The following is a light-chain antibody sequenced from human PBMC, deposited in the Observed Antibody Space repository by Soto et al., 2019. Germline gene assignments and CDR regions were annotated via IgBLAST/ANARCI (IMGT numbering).Light chain of an antibody. CDR1: QSVSSSY. CDR3: QQYGISAYT. CDR2: GAS. J-gene: IGKJ2*01. V-gene: IGKV3-20*01. Sequence: EIVLTQSPGTLSLYPGERANLSCRASQSVSSSYLAWYQQKPGQAPRLLIYGASSRANGMRDRFSGSGSGTDFTLTIRSREPEDFAVYYCQQYGISAYTAGQGTKLEIK.